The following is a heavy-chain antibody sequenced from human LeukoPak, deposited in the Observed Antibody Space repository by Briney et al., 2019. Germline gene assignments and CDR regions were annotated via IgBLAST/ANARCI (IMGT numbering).Heavy chain of an antibody. D-gene: IGHD3-22*01. CDR3: SNYYDSSGYYAYYYYYMDV. J-gene: IGHJ6*03. CDR1: GFTFGDYA. Sequence: PGGSLRLSCTAPGFTFGDYAMSWVRQAPGKGLEWVGFIRSKAYGGTTEYAASVKGRFTISRDDSKSIAYLQMNSLKTEDTAVYYCSNYYDSSGYYAYYYYYMDVWGKGTTVTVSS. V-gene: IGHV3-49*04. CDR2: IRSKAYGGTT.